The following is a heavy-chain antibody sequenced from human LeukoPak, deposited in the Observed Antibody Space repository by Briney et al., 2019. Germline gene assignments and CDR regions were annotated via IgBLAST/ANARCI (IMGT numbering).Heavy chain of an antibody. CDR1: GFTFTSYG. J-gene: IGHJ4*02. V-gene: IGHV3-30*18. CDR3: AKDADSSGFSYFDS. Sequence: GGSLRLSCAASGFTFTSYGMHWVRQAPGKGLEWVALITYDGYYKYYSDSVKGRFTISSDTSKNTLYLQMNSLRAEDTAVYYCAKDADSSGFSYFDSWGQGTLVSVSS. CDR2: ITYDGYYK. D-gene: IGHD3-22*01.